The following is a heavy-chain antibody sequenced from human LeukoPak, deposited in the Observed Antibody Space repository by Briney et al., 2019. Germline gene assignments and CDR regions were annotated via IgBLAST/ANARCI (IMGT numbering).Heavy chain of an antibody. V-gene: IGHV4-34*01. Sequence: SETLSLTCAVYGGSLSGYYWNWIRQSPGKGLEWIGETHHSGSTNYNPSLKSRVTISLDTSKNQFSLKLSSVTAADTAVYYCARGRAYYYYYGLDVWAQGTTVTVSS. CDR1: GGSLSGYY. CDR2: THHSGST. J-gene: IGHJ6*02. CDR3: ARGRAYYYYYGLDV.